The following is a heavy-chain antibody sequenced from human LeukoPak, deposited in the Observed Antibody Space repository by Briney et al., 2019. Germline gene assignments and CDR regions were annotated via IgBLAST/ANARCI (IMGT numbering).Heavy chain of an antibody. CDR2: IYYSGST. D-gene: IGHD3-22*01. J-gene: IGHJ4*02. CDR1: GGSISSGDYY. V-gene: IGHV4-30-4*01. CDR3: ARDQGGNYYDSSGLTFDY. Sequence: SETLSLTCTVSGGSISSGDYYWSWIPQPPGKGLEWIGYIYYSGSTYYNPSLKSRVTISVDTSKNQFSLKLSSVTAADTAVCYYARDQGGNYYDSSGLTFDYWGQGTLVTVSS.